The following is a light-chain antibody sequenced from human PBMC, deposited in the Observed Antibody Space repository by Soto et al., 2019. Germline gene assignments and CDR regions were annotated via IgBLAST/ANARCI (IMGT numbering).Light chain of an antibody. J-gene: IGLJ1*01. CDR1: SSDVGGYNY. CDR2: EVS. CDR3: SSYTSNSPYV. V-gene: IGLV2-14*01. Sequence: QSVLTQPASVSGSPGQSITISCTGTSSDVGGYNYVSWYQQHPGKAPKLMIYEVSNRLSGVSNRFSASKSGNTASLTISGLQAEDEADYYCSSYTSNSPYVFATGTKLTVL.